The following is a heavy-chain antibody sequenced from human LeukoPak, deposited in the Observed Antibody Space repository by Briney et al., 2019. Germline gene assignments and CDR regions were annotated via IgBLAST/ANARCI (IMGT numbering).Heavy chain of an antibody. CDR2: IYTSGST. CDR1: GGSISSDY. Sequence: SETLSLTCTVSGGSISSDYWSWIRQPAGKGREWIGRIYTSGSTNYNPSLKSRVTMSVDTSKNQFSLKLSSVTAADTAVYYCAREATYYYDSSAQWPVFDYWGQGTLVTVSS. D-gene: IGHD3-22*01. V-gene: IGHV4-4*07. CDR3: AREATYYYDSSAQWPVFDY. J-gene: IGHJ4*02.